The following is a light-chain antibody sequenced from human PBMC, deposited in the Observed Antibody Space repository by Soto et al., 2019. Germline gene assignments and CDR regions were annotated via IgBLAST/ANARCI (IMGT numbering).Light chain of an antibody. CDR3: QQHTDWPPIT. J-gene: IGKJ5*01. V-gene: IGKV3-15*01. CDR1: QSVNTK. CDR2: GTS. Sequence: EIVLTQSPDTLSVSPGERATLSCRASQSVNTKLAWYQQKPGQPPRLLIYGTSTRAAGVPARFSGGGSGTDFILTISSLLSEDFAVYYCQQHTDWPPITFGQGTRLEIK.